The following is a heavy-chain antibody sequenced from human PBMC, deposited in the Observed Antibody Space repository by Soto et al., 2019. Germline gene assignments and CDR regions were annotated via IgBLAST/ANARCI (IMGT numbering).Heavy chain of an antibody. J-gene: IGHJ4*02. V-gene: IGHV4-59*01. CDR3: ARVYAYYFDY. D-gene: IGHD2-8*01. CDR1: GGSISSYY. Sequence: QVQLQESGPGLVKPSETLSLTCTVSGGSISSYYWSWIRQPPGKGLEWIGYIYYSGSTNYNPSLKSRLTLSVDTSKNQFSLKRSSVTAADTAVYYCARVYAYYFDYWGQGTLVTVSS. CDR2: IYYSGST.